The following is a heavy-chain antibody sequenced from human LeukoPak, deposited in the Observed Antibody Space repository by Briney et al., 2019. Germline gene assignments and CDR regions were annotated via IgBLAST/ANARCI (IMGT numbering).Heavy chain of an antibody. CDR2: IWYDGSNK. J-gene: IGHJ4*02. D-gene: IGHD3-10*01. V-gene: IGHV3-33*01. Sequence: GRSLRLSCAASGFTFSSYGMHWVRQAPGMGLEWVAVIWYDGSNKYYADSVKGRFTISRDNSKNTLYLQMNSLRAEDTAVYYCARWYYYGSGSPRGYFDYWGQGTLVTVSS. CDR3: ARWYYYGSGSPRGYFDY. CDR1: GFTFSSYG.